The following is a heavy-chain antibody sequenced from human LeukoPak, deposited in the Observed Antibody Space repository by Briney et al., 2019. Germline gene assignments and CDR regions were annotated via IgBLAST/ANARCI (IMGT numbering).Heavy chain of an antibody. D-gene: IGHD3-22*01. CDR3: AKDRAYYYDSSGYYPIDY. CDR2: ISGSGGST. CDR1: GFTVSSNY. J-gene: IGHJ4*02. Sequence: GGSLRLSCAASGFTVSSNYMSWVRQAPGKGLEWVSAISGSGGSTYYADSVKGRFTISRDNSKNTLYLQMNSLRAEDTAVYYCAKDRAYYYDSSGYYPIDYWGQGTLVTVSS. V-gene: IGHV3-23*01.